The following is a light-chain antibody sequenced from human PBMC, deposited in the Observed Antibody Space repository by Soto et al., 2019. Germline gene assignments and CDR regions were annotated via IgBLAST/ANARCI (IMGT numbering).Light chain of an antibody. CDR2: DAS. CDR3: QHYDISSWT. V-gene: IGKV3-15*01. CDR1: QSVTTN. Sequence: EVVMTQSPATLSVSPGERVTFSCRASQSVTTNLAWYQHKPGQSPRLLISDASTGASGIPPRFSGSGSGTEFTLTIDRLQSADFAVYYCQHYDISSWTFGQGTKVEI. J-gene: IGKJ1*01.